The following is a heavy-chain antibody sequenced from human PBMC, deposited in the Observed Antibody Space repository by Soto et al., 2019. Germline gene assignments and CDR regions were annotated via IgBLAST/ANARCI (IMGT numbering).Heavy chain of an antibody. CDR2: IYYSGST. Sequence: QLQLQESGPGLVKPSETLSLTCTVSGGSISSSSYYWGWIRQPPGKGLEWIGSIYYSGSTYYNPSLKSRVTISVDTSRNQSSLKLSSVTAADTAVYYCATTLGYCSGGSCRYWYFDLWGRGTLVTVSS. CDR1: GGSISSSSYY. V-gene: IGHV4-39*01. D-gene: IGHD2-15*01. J-gene: IGHJ2*01. CDR3: ATTLGYCSGGSCRYWYFDL.